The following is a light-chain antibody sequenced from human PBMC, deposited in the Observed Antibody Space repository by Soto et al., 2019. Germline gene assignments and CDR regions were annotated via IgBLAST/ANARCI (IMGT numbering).Light chain of an antibody. V-gene: IGKV1-5*01. CDR2: DVS. Sequence: DIQMTQSTATLSASFGDRVTTPCGASQTINNQLAWYQQKPGKAPKLLIYDVSTLESGVPSRSSGSGYGTEFNLTISSLQTDDFATYYCQQYNSYWKMFGQGTKVDIK. J-gene: IGKJ1*01. CDR3: QQYNSYWKM. CDR1: QTINNQ.